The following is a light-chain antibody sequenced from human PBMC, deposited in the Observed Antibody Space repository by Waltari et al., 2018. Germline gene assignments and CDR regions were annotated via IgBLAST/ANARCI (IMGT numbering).Light chain of an antibody. Sequence: QSVLTQPPSVSGATGQPVTISCTGSGSNIGAGHDVHWYQQVPRAAPKLLIYGSTSRPLGVPDRFFGSTSGTSASLAITGLQAEDEAVYYCQSYDTSLTVVFGGGTKLTVL. CDR3: QSYDTSLTVV. CDR2: GST. V-gene: IGLV1-40*01. J-gene: IGLJ3*02. CDR1: GSNIGAGHD.